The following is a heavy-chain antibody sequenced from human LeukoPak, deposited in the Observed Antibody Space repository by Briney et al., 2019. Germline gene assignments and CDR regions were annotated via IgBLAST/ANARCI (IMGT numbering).Heavy chain of an antibody. V-gene: IGHV3-11*01. CDR2: ISSSGSTI. CDR3: ARDRGYDILTGYYSEIDY. CDR1: GFTFSDYY. D-gene: IGHD3-9*01. Sequence: GGSLRLSCAASGFTFSDYYMSWIRQAPGKGLEWVSYISSSGSTIYYADSVKGRFTISRDNAKNLLYLQMNSLRAEDTAVYYCARDRGYDILTGYYSEIDYWGQGTLVTVSS. J-gene: IGHJ4*02.